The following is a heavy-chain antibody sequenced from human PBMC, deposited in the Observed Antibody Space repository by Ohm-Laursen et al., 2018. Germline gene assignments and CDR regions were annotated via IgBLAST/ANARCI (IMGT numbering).Heavy chain of an antibody. CDR1: GFTVSTNH. V-gene: IGHV3-66*01. CDR2: IYSGGST. J-gene: IGHJ5*02. CDR3: ARDLT. D-gene: IGHD3-9*01. Sequence: SLRLSCTASGFTVSTNHMTWIRQAPGMGLEWVSVIYSGGSTYYADSVKGRFTISRDNSKNTLYLQMNSLRAEDTAVYYCARDLTWGQGTLVTVSS.